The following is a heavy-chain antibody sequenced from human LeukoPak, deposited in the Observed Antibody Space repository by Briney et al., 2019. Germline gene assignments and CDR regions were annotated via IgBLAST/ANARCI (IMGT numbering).Heavy chain of an antibody. D-gene: IGHD5-18*01. CDR1: GFTFTSSA. Sequence: SVKVSCKASGFTFTSSAMQWVRQARGQRLEWIGWIVVGSGNTNYAQKFQERVTITRDMSTSTAYMELSSLRSEDTAVYYCAADHDVDTAMASFDYWGQGTLVTVSS. V-gene: IGHV1-58*02. CDR3: AADHDVDTAMASFDY. J-gene: IGHJ4*02. CDR2: IVVGSGNT.